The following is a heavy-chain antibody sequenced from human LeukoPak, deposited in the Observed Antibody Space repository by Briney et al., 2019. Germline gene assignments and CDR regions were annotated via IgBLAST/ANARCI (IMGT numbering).Heavy chain of an antibody. D-gene: IGHD2-15*01. V-gene: IGHV3-23*01. J-gene: IGHJ4*02. CDR1: GFTFSSYA. CDR2: ISGSGGST. Sequence: AEGSLRLSCAASGFTFSSYAMSWVRQAPGKGLEWVSAISGSGGSTYYADSVKGRFTISRDNSKNTLYLQMNSLRAEDTAVYYCAKETHLCSGGSCYSFDYWGQGTLVTVSS. CDR3: AKETHLCSGGSCYSFDY.